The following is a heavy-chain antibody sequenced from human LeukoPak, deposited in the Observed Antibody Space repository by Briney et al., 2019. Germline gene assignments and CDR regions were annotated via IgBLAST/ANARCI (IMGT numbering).Heavy chain of an antibody. CDR3: ALAPNSNWFDF. Sequence: KASETLSLTCTVSGDSTSNFYWNWIRQSPGKGLEWIGNIHYSGSSLYNPSLKSRGTISINTSRRQFFLNLNSVTAADTAVYFCALAPNSNWFDFWGPGTLVTVSS. CDR1: GDSTSNFY. CDR2: IHYSGSS. D-gene: IGHD2-8*01. V-gene: IGHV4-59*03. J-gene: IGHJ5*01.